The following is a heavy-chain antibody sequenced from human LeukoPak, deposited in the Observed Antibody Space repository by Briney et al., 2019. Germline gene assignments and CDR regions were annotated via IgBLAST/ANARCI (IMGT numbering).Heavy chain of an antibody. D-gene: IGHD5-12*01. CDR3: TTDCLMVYSGYDLC. J-gene: IGHJ4*02. V-gene: IGHV3-15*01. CDR2: IKRKSDGGTT. CDR1: GLTFSNAW. Sequence: PGGSLRLSCAASGLTFSNAWMSWVRQVPGKGLEWVGRIKRKSDGGTTDYAAPVKGRFTISRDDSKNTLYLQMNSLKTEDTAVYYCTTDCLMVYSGYDLCWGQGTLVTVSS.